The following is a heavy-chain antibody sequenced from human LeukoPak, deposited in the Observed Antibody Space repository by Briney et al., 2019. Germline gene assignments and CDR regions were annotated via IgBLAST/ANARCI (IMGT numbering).Heavy chain of an antibody. D-gene: IGHD1-26*01. CDR1: GYTFTSYY. CDR3: ARPHGELGSDAPHAFDI. J-gene: IGHJ3*02. Sequence: ASVKVSCKASGYTFTSYYMHWVRQVPGQGLEWMGIINPSGGSTSYAQKFQGRVTMTRDTSTSTVYMELSSLRSEDTAVYYCARPHGELGSDAPHAFDIWGQGTMVTVSS. V-gene: IGHV1-46*01. CDR2: INPSGGST.